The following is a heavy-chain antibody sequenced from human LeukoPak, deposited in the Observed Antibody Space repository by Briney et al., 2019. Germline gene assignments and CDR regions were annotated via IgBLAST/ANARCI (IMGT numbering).Heavy chain of an antibody. CDR1: VASISSHY. J-gene: IGHJ6*03. V-gene: IGHV4-59*11. Sequence: SETLSLTCTVSVASISSHYWSGMRQPPGKGREAIGYTRGSISVNPSLKSRVAVSVDPSQNQLSLTPTADTAADPAVYYCARVLAIFGLDTTDFYMDVWGEGTTVTVSS. CDR3: ARVLAIFGLDTTDFYMDV. CDR2: TRGSI. D-gene: IGHD3/OR15-3a*01.